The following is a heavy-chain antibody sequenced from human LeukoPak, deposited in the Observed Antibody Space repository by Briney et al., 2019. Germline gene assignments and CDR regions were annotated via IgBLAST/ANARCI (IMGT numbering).Heavy chain of an antibody. CDR2: INSVGSST. Sequence: GGSLRLSCAASRVTFSNYWMHWVRQAPGKGLVWVSRINSVGSSTSYADSVRGRFTISRDNARNTLYLQMNSLRAEDTAVYCCASHGDYDAFDIWGQGTMVTVSS. J-gene: IGHJ3*02. V-gene: IGHV3-74*01. CDR3: ASHGDYDAFDI. CDR1: RVTFSNYW. D-gene: IGHD4-17*01.